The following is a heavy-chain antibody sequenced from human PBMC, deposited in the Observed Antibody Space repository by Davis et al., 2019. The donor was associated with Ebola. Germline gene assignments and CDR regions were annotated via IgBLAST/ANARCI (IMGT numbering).Heavy chain of an antibody. CDR1: GFTFSSYA. Sequence: PGGSLRLSCAASGFTFSSYAMSRVRQAPGKGLEWVPAISGSGGSTYYADSVKGRFTISRDNSKNTLYLQMNSLRAEDTAVYYCARDTVMELLEVYYYYYGMDVWGQGTTVTVSS. J-gene: IGHJ6*02. V-gene: IGHV3-23*01. D-gene: IGHD4-11*01. CDR2: ISGSGGST. CDR3: ARDTVMELLEVYYYYYGMDV.